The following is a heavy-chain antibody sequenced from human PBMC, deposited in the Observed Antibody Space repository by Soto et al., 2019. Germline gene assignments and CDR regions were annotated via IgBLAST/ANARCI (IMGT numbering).Heavy chain of an antibody. J-gene: IGHJ4*02. D-gene: IGHD6-19*01. Sequence: GGSLRLSCAASGFTFSSYAMSWVRQAPGKGLEWVSAISGSGGSTYYADSVKGRFTISRDNSKNTLYLQMNSLRAEDTAVYYCAKEKQWLVQWLGYFDYWGQGTLVTVSS. CDR2: ISGSGGST. CDR1: GFTFSSYA. V-gene: IGHV3-23*01. CDR3: AKEKQWLVQWLGYFDY.